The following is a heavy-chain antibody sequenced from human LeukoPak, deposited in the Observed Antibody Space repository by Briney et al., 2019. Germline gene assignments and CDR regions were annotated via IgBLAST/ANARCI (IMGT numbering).Heavy chain of an antibody. Sequence: GGSLRLSCEGSGFTFSNYWMTWVRQAPEKGLEWVANIKPSGSEKHYADSVEGRFTISRDNAKNSLYLQMNSLRAEDTAVYYCASTGLQTYVDTAMLPPGYWGQGTLVTVSS. V-gene: IGHV3-7*01. CDR2: IKPSGSEK. CDR1: GFTFSNYW. D-gene: IGHD5-18*01. CDR3: ASTGLQTYVDTAMLPPGY. J-gene: IGHJ4*02.